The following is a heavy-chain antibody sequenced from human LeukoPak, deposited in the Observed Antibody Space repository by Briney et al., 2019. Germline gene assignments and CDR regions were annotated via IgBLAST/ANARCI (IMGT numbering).Heavy chain of an antibody. CDR2: VSSSGTT. CDR1: GGSISSYY. J-gene: IGHJ4*02. D-gene: IGHD1-1*01. CDR3: AGGANARAWDY. Sequence: SETLSLTCTVSGGSISSYYWTWIRQPAGKGLDWIGRVSSSGTTNYNPSLKSRVTISVDTSKNQFSLNLTSVTAADTAVYYCAGGANARAWDYWGQGTLVTVSS. V-gene: IGHV4-4*07.